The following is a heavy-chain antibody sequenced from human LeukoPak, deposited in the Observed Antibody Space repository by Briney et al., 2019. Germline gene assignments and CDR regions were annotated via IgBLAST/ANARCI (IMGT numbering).Heavy chain of an antibody. D-gene: IGHD1-26*01. CDR2: ISYDGSNK. CDR3: AKVGDSGSFHGPRGYYFDY. V-gene: IGHV3-30*18. J-gene: IGHJ4*02. Sequence: AGGSLRLSCAASGFTFSSYGMHWVRQAPGKGVEWVAVISYDGSNKYYADSVKGRFTISRDNSKNTLYLQMNSLRAEDTAVYYCAKVGDSGSFHGPRGYYFDYWGQGTLVTVSS. CDR1: GFTFSSYG.